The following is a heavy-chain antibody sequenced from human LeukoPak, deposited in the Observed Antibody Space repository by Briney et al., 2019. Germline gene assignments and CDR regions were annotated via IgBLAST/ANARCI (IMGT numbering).Heavy chain of an antibody. CDR1: GGSISSSSYY. D-gene: IGHD6-13*01. CDR3: ARDCSSSSWYPFPGANNWFDP. J-gene: IGHJ5*02. V-gene: IGHV4-39*07. CDR2: IYYSGNT. Sequence: KTSETLSLTCTVSGGSISSSSYYWGWIRQPPGKGLEWIGSIYYSGNTYYNPSLKSRVAISVDTSKNQFSLKLSSVTAADTAVYYCARDCSSSSWYPFPGANNWFDPWGQGTLVTVSS.